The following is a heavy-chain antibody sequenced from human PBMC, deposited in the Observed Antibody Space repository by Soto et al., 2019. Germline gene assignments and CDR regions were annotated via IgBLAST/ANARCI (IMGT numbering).Heavy chain of an antibody. D-gene: IGHD3-22*01. V-gene: IGHV3-23*01. J-gene: IGHJ3*02. Sequence: GGSLRLSCAASGFTFSSYAMSWVRQAPGKGLEWVSAISGSGGSTYYADSVKGRFTISRDNSKNTLYLQMNSLRAEDTAVYYCARDSTMIVVVITDHAFDIWGQGTMVTVSS. CDR3: ARDSTMIVVVITDHAFDI. CDR1: GFTFSSYA. CDR2: ISGSGGST.